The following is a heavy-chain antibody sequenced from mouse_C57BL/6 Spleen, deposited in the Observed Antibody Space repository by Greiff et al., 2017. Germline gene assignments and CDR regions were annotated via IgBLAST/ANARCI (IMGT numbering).Heavy chain of an antibody. CDR2: INPGSGGT. Sequence: VQLQQSGAELVRPGTSVKVSCKASGYAFTNYLIEWVKQRPGQGLEWIGVINPGSGGTNYNEKFKGKATLTADKSSSTAYMQLSSLTSEDSAVYFCARTWTNYFDYWGQGTTLTVSS. CDR1: GYAFTNYL. CDR3: ARTWTNYFDY. J-gene: IGHJ2*01. V-gene: IGHV1-54*01.